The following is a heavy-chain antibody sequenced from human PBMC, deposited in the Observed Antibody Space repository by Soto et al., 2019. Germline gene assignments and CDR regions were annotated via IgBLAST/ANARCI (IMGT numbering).Heavy chain of an antibody. D-gene: IGHD2-2*01. CDR3: ARGSYSDIVLVPSAMEDYYYYYGMDF. J-gene: IGHJ6*02. V-gene: IGHV1-8*01. CDR1: GYTFTSYD. CDR2: MSPNSGNT. Sequence: GGSVKVSCKASGYTFTSYDINWVRQATGQGLEWMGWMSPNSGNTGYAQKFQGRVTMTRNTSISTAYMELSSLRSEDTAVYYCARGSYSDIVLVPSAMEDYYYYYGMDFWGQGTTVTGSS.